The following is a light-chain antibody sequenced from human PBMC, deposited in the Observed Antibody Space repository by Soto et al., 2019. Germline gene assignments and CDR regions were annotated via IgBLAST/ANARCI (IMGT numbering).Light chain of an antibody. Sequence: DMVITHSPDSLAVSLGERATINCRSSQSVLCSSNNKNYLAWYQQKPGQPPKLLIYWASTRESGVPDRFSGSGSGTDFTLTISSLQAEDFALYYCQQYGSSAPITFGQGTRLEIK. V-gene: IGKV4-1*01. CDR1: QSVLCSSNNKNY. J-gene: IGKJ5*01. CDR2: WAS. CDR3: QQYGSSAPIT.